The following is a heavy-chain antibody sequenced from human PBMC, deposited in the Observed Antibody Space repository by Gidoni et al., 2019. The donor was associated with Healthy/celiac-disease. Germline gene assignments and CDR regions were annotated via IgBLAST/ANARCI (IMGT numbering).Heavy chain of an antibody. V-gene: IGHV3-33*01. CDR2: IWYDGSNK. Sequence: QVQLVESGGGVVQPGRSLRLSCAASGFTFRSYGMHWVRQAPGKGLEWVAVIWYDGSNKYYADSVKGRFTISRDNSKNTLYLQMNSLRAEDTAVYYCARAYTSLADSSSWHQSYDAFDIWGQGTMVTVSS. CDR1: GFTFRSYG. J-gene: IGHJ3*02. D-gene: IGHD6-13*01. CDR3: ARAYTSLADSSSWHQSYDAFDI.